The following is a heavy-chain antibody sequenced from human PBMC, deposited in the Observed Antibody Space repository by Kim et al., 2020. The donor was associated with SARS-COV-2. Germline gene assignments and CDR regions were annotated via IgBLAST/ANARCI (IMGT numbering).Heavy chain of an antibody. D-gene: IGHD6-19*01. CDR2: ISYDGSNK. CDR3: AKDRKGYSSGGYLDY. CDR1: GFTFSSYG. Sequence: GGSLRLSCAASGFTFSSYGMHWVRQAPGKGLEWVAVISYDGSNKYYADSVKGRFTISRDNSKNTLYLQMNSLRAEDTAVYYCAKDRKGYSSGGYLDYWGQGTLVTVSS. V-gene: IGHV3-30*18. J-gene: IGHJ4*02.